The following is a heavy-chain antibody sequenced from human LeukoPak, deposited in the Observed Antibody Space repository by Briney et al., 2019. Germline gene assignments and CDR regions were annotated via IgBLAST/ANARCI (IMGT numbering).Heavy chain of an antibody. CDR1: GYTFTSYD. V-gene: IGHV1-8*01. CDR3: ARGIYCSSTSCYTGFDY. CDR2: MNPNSGNT. J-gene: IGHJ4*02. Sequence: GASVEVSCKASGYTFTSYDINWVRQATGQGLEWMGWMNPNSGNTGYAQKFQGRVTMTRNTSISTAYMELSSLRSEDTAVYYCARGIYCSSTSCYTGFDYWGQGTLVTVSS. D-gene: IGHD2-2*02.